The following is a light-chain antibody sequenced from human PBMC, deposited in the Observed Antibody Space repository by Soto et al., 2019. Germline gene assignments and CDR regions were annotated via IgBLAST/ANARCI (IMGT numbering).Light chain of an antibody. Sequence: EIVMTQSPATLSVSPGERATLSCRASQNILSNLAWYQQKPGQAPRLLIYGASTRATGIPARFSGSGSGTEFTLTISSLQSEDFEIYYCQQYNNWPTTVGQGTRLEIK. CDR2: GAS. CDR1: QNILSN. J-gene: IGKJ5*01. V-gene: IGKV3-15*01. CDR3: QQYNNWPTT.